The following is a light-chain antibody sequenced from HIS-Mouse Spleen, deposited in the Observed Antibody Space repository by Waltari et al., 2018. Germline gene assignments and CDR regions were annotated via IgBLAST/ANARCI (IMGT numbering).Light chain of an antibody. V-gene: IGKV1-5*03. Sequence: DIQMTQSPSTLSASVGDRVTITCRASQSISSWLAWYQQKPGKAPKLLIYKASSLESGVPSRLSGSGSGTEFTLTISILQPDDFATYYCQQYNSYSLTFGQGTKLEIK. CDR3: QQYNSYSLT. CDR1: QSISSW. J-gene: IGKJ2*01. CDR2: KAS.